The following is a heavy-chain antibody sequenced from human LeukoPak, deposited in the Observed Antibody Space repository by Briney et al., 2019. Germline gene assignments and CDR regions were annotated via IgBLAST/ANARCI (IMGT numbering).Heavy chain of an antibody. CDR2: VSPPGGGT. D-gene: IGHD3-22*01. V-gene: IGHV3-23*01. CDR3: AKKSPRYYDLDY. Sequence: SGGSLRLSCAASGFIFSNHGMNWVRQAPGKGLEWLSGVSPPGGGTYYADSVKGRFTISRDNSKNTLYLQMNSLRAEDTAVYYCAKKSPRYYDLDYWGQGTLVTVSS. CDR1: GFIFSNHG. J-gene: IGHJ4*02.